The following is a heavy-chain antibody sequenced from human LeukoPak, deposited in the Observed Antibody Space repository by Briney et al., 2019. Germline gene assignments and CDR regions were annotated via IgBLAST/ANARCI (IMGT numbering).Heavy chain of an antibody. CDR1: GFTFNDYY. D-gene: IGHD4/OR15-4a*01. CDR3: VRREYGASSTDY. CDR2: ISSSGSTT. V-gene: IGHV3-11*04. Sequence: GGSLRLSCAASGFTFNDYYMSWIRQAPGKGLEWVSHISSSGSTTYYGDSVRGRFTISRDNAKNSLYLQMNSLRAEDTAVYYCVRREYGASSTDYWGQGTLVTVSS. J-gene: IGHJ4*02.